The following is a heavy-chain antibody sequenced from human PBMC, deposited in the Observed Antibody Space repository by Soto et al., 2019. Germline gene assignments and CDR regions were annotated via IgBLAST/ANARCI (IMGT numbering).Heavy chain of an antibody. CDR3: ARHMTTVGYFDY. CDR1: GFSLSTSGVG. J-gene: IGHJ4*02. CDR2: VYWDDDK. Sequence: QITLKESGPTLVKPTQTLTLTCTLSGFSLSTSGVGVGWIRQPPGKALEWLALVYWDDDKRYSPSLRSRLTITTDTSKNQVDLRMATMDPVDTATYYCARHMTTVGYFDYWGQGTLVTVSS. D-gene: IGHD4-17*01. V-gene: IGHV2-5*02.